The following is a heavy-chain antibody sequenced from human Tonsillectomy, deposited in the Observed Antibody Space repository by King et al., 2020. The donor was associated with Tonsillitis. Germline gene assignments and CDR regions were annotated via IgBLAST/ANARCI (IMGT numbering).Heavy chain of an antibody. CDR2: IVVGSGKT. CDR3: AADTTIVNQFDY. D-gene: IGHD3-16*02. CDR1: GFSFTTSA. J-gene: IGHJ4*02. Sequence: QLVQSGPEVKKPGTSVKVSCKASGFSFTTSAVQWVRQARGQRLEWIGWIVVGSGKTNYAQKFQERVTITRDMSTSTAYMELSSLSSGDTAVYYCAADTTIVNQFDYWGQGTLVTVSS. V-gene: IGHV1-58*01.